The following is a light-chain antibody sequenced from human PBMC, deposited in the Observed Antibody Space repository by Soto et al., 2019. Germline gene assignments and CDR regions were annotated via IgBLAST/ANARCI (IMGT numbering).Light chain of an antibody. CDR1: QSISSY. CDR2: TTS. Sequence: DIQMTQSPSSLSASVGDRVTVTCRASQSISSYLNWYQQKPGKAPNLLIYTTSNLESGVPSRFSGSGSGTDFTLTISSLQPEDVATYFCQQSYSRPRTFGQGTKVDIK. V-gene: IGKV1-39*01. J-gene: IGKJ1*01. CDR3: QQSYSRPRT.